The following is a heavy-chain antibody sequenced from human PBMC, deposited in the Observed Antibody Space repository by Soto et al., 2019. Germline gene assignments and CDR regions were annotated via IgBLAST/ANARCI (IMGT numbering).Heavy chain of an antibody. V-gene: IGHV3-23*01. D-gene: IGHD6-6*01. Sequence: EVQLLESGGGFVQPWGSLRLSCAASGFTFSSYAMSWVRQAPGKGLEWVSAISGRGGSTYYADSVKGRFTISRDNSKNTRYLQMNSRRAEDTAVYYCAKVISGSSFFDYYYYGMDVWGQGTTVTVSS. CDR1: GFTFSSYA. J-gene: IGHJ6*02. CDR2: ISGRGGST. CDR3: AKVISGSSFFDYYYYGMDV.